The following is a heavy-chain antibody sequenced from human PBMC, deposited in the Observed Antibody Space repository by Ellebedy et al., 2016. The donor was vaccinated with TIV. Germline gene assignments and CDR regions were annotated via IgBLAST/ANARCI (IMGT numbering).Heavy chain of an antibody. Sequence: MPSETLSLTCTVSGGSITSYYWSWIRQPPGKGLERIGYIYYSGSTNYNPSLKSRVTISIDTSRNQVSLKLSSVTAADTAVYYCARQRVNGAYINWFDPWGQGTLVTVSS. CDR2: IYYSGST. V-gene: IGHV4-59*08. CDR1: GGSITSYY. CDR3: ARQRVNGAYINWFDP. J-gene: IGHJ5*02. D-gene: IGHD4-17*01.